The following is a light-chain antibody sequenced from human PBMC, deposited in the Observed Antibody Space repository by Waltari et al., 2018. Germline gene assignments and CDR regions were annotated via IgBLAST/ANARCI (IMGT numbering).Light chain of an antibody. V-gene: IGKV3-20*01. CDR3: QQYGSSPGYT. Sequence: EIVLQQSPGTLSLSPGERATLSCRASQSVTSSFLAWYQQKPGQAPRLLIYGASSRATGIPDRFSGSGSGTDFTLTISRLEPEDFAVYFCQQYGSSPGYTFGQGTKLEIK. CDR1: QSVTSSF. J-gene: IGKJ2*01. CDR2: GAS.